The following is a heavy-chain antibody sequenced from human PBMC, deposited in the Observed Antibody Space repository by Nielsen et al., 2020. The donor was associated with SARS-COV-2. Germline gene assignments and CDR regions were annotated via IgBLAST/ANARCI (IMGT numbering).Heavy chain of an antibody. CDR1: GGSISSSSYY. J-gene: IGHJ6*02. CDR2: INHSGST. D-gene: IGHD6-19*01. V-gene: IGHV4-39*07. CDR3: ARGVAQWLAPYGMDV. Sequence: SETLSLTCTVSGGSISSSSYYWGWIRQPPGKGLEWIGEINHSGSTNYNPSLKSRVTISVDTSKNQFSLKLSSVTAADTAVYYCARGVAQWLAPYGMDVWGQGTTVTVSS.